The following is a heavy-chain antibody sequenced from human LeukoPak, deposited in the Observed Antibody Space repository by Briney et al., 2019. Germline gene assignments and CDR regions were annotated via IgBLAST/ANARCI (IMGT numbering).Heavy chain of an antibody. CDR1: GFTFSDYY. V-gene: IGHV3-11*01. CDR2: ISSSGSTI. J-gene: IGHJ4*02. D-gene: IGHD3-10*01. CDR3: AKGGGYYGSGSYYNEYYFDY. Sequence: GGSLRLSCAASGFTFSDYYMSWIRQAPGKGLEWVSYISSSGSTIYYADSVKGRFTISRDNSKNTLYLQMNSLRAEDTAVYYCAKGGGYYGSGSYYNEYYFDYWGQGTLVTVSS.